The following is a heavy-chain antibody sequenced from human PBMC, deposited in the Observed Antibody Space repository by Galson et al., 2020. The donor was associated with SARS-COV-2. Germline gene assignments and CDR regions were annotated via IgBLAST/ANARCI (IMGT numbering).Heavy chain of an antibody. J-gene: IGHJ4*02. CDR3: ARDLGGYSSS. Sequence: TGGSLRLSCAASGFTFSSYAMHWVRQAPGKGLEWVAVISYDGSNKYYADSVKGRFTISRDNSKNTLYLQMNSLRAEDTAVYYCARDLGGYSSSWGQGTLVTVSS. CDR2: ISYDGSNK. V-gene: IGHV3-30-3*01. CDR1: GFTFSSYA. D-gene: IGHD6-13*01.